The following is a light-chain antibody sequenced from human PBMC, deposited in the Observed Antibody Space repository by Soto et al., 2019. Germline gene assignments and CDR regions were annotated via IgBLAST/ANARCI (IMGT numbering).Light chain of an antibody. J-gene: IGLJ1*01. CDR3: TSYTSTPPYV. CDR2: EVS. V-gene: IGLV2-14*01. CDR1: SNDVGGYNY. Sequence: QSALTQPASVSGSPGQSITISCTGSSNDVGGYNYVSWYQQHPGQAPKLIIYEVSDRPSGVSPRFSVSKSGNTASLTLSGLQVEDEADYFCTSYTSTPPYVFGSGTKVTVL.